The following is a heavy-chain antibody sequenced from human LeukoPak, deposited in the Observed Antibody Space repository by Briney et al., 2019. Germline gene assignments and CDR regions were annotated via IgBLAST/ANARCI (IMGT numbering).Heavy chain of an antibody. CDR1: GYTFTGYY. D-gene: IGHD1-26*01. CDR2: INPNSGGT. J-gene: IGHJ4*02. CDR3: ARSVVGATWVDY. Sequence: ASVKVSCKASGYTFTGYYMHWVRQAPGQGLEWMGWINPNSGGTNYAQKFQGRVTMTRDTSISTAYMELSRLRSDDTAVYYCARSVVGATWVDYWGQGTLATVSS. V-gene: IGHV1-2*02.